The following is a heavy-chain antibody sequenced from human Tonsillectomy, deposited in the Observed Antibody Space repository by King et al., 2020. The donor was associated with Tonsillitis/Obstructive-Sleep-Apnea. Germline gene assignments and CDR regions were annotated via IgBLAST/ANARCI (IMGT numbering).Heavy chain of an antibody. CDR1: GYTFSNYG. CDR3: TRTTPEGTYSYYQMDV. CDR2: ISGHNYYS. V-gene: IGHV1-18*01. J-gene: IGHJ6*02. D-gene: IGHD1-1*01. Sequence: VQLVESGAEVKMPGASVKVSCKTSGYTFSNYGVSWVRQAPGQGLEWMGWISGHNYYSNYAQKFQGRVTMTTDTSTGTANMELRSLRSDDTAVYYCTRTTPEGTYSYYQMDVWGQGTTVTVSS.